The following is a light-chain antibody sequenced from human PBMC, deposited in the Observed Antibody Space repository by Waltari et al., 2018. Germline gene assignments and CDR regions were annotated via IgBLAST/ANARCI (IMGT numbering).Light chain of an antibody. CDR3: ISDTSSRTWV. CDR1: SSDVGGYKY. CDR2: EVS. J-gene: IGLJ3*02. V-gene: IGLV2-14*01. Sequence: QSALTQPASVSGSPGQSITISCTGTSSDVGGYKYFSWYPHHPGKAPKLMIYEVSNRPSGGSNRCSGSKSGHTASLTISGLQAEDEADYYCISDTSSRTWVFGGGTKVTVL.